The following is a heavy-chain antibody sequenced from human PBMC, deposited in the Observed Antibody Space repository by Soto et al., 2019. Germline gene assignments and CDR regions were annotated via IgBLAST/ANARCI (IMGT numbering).Heavy chain of an antibody. CDR3: ARDDLGRYYYYYYGMDV. V-gene: IGHV3-64*04. Sequence: GGSLRLSCSASGFTFSNYDMVWVRQAPGKGLEYISAITSHGHITYYADSVKGRFTISRDNSKNTLYLQMNSLRAEDTAVYYCARDDLGRYYYYYYGMDVWGQGTTVTVSS. D-gene: IGHD3-16*01. CDR2: ITSHGHIT. CDR1: GFTFSNYD. J-gene: IGHJ6*02.